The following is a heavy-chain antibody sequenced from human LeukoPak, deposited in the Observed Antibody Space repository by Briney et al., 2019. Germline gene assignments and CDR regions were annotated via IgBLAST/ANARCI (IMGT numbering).Heavy chain of an antibody. CDR2: INHSGST. CDR3: ARSGWLQKGYYYYYMDV. D-gene: IGHD5-24*01. V-gene: IGHV4-34*01. CDR1: CVSFSGYH. Sequence: PSETLSLTCAVYCVSFSGYHWSWIPQPPGKGLEWIGEINHSGSTNYNPPLKSRVTISVDASKNQFSLKLSSVTAADTAVYYCARSGWLQKGYYYYYMDVWGKGTTVTISS. J-gene: IGHJ6*03.